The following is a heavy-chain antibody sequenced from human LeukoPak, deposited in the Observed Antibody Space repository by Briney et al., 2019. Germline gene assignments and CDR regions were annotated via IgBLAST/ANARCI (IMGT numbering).Heavy chain of an antibody. CDR2: IYSGGST. CDR1: GFTVSSNY. D-gene: IGHD5-12*01. CDR3: AKDDVRDGYNFFDY. J-gene: IGHJ4*02. Sequence: GGSLRLSCAASGFTVSSNYMSWVRQAPGKGLEWVSVIYSGGSTYYADSVKGRFTISRDNSKNTLYLQMNSLRAEDTAIYYCAKDDVRDGYNFFDYWGQGTLVTVSS. V-gene: IGHV3-66*01.